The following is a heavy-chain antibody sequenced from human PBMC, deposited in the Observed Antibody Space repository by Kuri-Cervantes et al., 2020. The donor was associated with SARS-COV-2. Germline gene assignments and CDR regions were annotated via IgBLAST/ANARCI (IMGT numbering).Heavy chain of an antibody. CDR3: AKGIAVAGTGGFDY. CDR2: IRYDGSNK. D-gene: IGHD6-19*01. V-gene: IGHV3-30*02. Sequence: WVRQAPGKGLEWVAFIRYDGSNKYYADSVKGRFTISRDNSKNTPYLQMNSLRAEDTAVYYCAKGIAVAGTGGFDYWGQGTLVTVSS. J-gene: IGHJ4*02.